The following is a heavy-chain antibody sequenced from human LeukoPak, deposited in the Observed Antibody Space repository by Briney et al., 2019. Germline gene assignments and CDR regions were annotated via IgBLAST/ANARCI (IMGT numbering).Heavy chain of an antibody. J-gene: IGHJ4*02. CDR1: GFTFSSYG. CDR3: AKGHDSSGYYEYYFDY. V-gene: IGHV3-30*18. CDR2: ISYDGSNK. Sequence: GGSLRLSCAASGFTFSSYGMHWVRQAPGKGLEWVAVISYDGSNKYYADSVKGRFTISRDNSKNTLYLQMNSRRAEDTAVYYCAKGHDSSGYYEYYFDYWGQGTMVTVSS. D-gene: IGHD3-22*01.